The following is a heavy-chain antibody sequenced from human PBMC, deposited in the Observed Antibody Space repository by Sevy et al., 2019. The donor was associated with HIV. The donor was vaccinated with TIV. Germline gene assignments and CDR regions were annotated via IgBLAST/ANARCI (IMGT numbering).Heavy chain of an antibody. V-gene: IGHV3-23*01. CDR3: AKGVYDFWSGRSDIFDI. Sequence: GGSLRLSCATSGFTFGTHAMSWVRQAPGKGLEWVSGICGSGGSTYYADSVKGRFTISRDKSKKTLYLQVNSLRAEDTAVYYCAKGVYDFWSGRSDIFDIWGQGTMVTVSS. J-gene: IGHJ3*02. CDR2: ICGSGGST. CDR1: GFTFGTHA. D-gene: IGHD3-3*01.